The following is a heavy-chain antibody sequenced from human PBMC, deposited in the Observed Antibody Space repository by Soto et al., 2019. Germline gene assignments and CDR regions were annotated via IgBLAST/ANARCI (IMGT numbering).Heavy chain of an antibody. D-gene: IGHD1-1*01. J-gene: IGHJ4*02. Sequence: QDQLVQSGAEVKEPGASVKISCKTSGYTFTSYGISWVRQAPGQGLEWMGWINTYTGNTNHARKLHGRVTMTADTSTRTAYMELRSLRSDDTAIYFCAKYTTHEQPMRVHYWGQGTLVTVSS. V-gene: IGHV1-18*01. CDR3: AKYTTHEQPMRVHY. CDR2: INTYTGNT. CDR1: GYTFTSYG.